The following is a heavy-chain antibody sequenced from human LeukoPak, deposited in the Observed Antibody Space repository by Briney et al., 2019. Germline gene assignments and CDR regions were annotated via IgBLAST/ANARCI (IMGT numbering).Heavy chain of an antibody. CDR2: IKLDGSEK. J-gene: IGHJ4*02. CDR3: ARDQYDTWSRRGNFDS. CDR1: GFTFSAFG. Sequence: GGSLRLSCAASGFTFSAFGMNWVRQAPGKGLEWVANIKLDGSEKNYVDSVKGRFTISRDNTKNSLYLQMNSLRVEDTAVFYCARDQYDTWSRRGNFDSWGQGTLVIVSS. D-gene: IGHD3-3*01. V-gene: IGHV3-7*03.